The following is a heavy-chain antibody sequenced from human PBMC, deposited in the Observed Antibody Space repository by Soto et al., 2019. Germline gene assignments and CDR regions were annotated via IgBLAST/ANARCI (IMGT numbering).Heavy chain of an antibody. Sequence: QVQLVQSGAEVKKPGASVKVSCKASGYTFISYAMHWVRQAPGQRLEWMGWINAANGNTKYSQKFQGRVTITRDTSASKAYMELSSLRSEDTAVYYCARTSGYYFFDSWGQGTLVTVSS. CDR2: INAANGNT. CDR1: GYTFISYA. CDR3: ARTSGYYFFDS. D-gene: IGHD3-22*01. J-gene: IGHJ4*02. V-gene: IGHV1-3*01.